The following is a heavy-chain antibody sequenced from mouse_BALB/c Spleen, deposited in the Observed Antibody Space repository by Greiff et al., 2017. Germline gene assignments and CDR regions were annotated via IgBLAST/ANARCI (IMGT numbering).Heavy chain of an antibody. J-gene: IGHJ2*01. D-gene: IGHD2-4*01. V-gene: IGHV1-54*01. CDR3: ARWDDYDDY. Sequence: QVQLKQSGAELVRPGTSVKVSCKASGYAFTNYLIEWVKQRPGQGLEWIGVINPGSGGTNYNEKFKGKATLTADKSSSTAYMQLSSLTSDDSAVYFCARWDDYDDYWGQGTTLTVSS. CDR2: INPGSGGT. CDR1: GYAFTNYL.